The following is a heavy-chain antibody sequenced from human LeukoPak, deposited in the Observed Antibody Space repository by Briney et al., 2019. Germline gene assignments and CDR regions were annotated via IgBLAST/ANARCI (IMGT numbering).Heavy chain of an antibody. CDR1: GFTFSSYA. CDR2: ISASGNST. D-gene: IGHD3-22*01. J-gene: IGHJ4*02. CDR3: AKAHYDSSGYYYCSFDY. Sequence: GGSLRLSCAASGFTFSSYAMSWVRQAPGKGLEWVSGISASGNSTYYADSVKGRFTISRDNSKNTLYLQMNSLRAEDTAVYYCAKAHYDSSGYYYCSFDYWGQGTLVTVSS. V-gene: IGHV3-23*01.